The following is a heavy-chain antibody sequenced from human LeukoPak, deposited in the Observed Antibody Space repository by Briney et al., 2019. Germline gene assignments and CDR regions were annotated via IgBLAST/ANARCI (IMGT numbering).Heavy chain of an antibody. CDR3: TTDPAIFGVVIDY. Sequence: PGGSLRLSCAASGFTFSGSAMHWVRQASGKGLEWIGRIRSKANNYATTYAASVKGRFTISRDDSKNTAYLQMNSLKTEDTAVYYCTTDPAIFGVVIDYWGQGTLVTVSS. CDR1: GFTFSGSA. J-gene: IGHJ4*02. CDR2: IRSKANNYAT. D-gene: IGHD3-3*01. V-gene: IGHV3-73*01.